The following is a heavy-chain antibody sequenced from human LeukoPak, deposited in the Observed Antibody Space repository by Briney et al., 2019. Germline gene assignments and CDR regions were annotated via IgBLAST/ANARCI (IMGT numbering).Heavy chain of an antibody. Sequence: GGSLRLSCTASGFTFSINWMNWVRQAPGKGLVWVARINSDGSTITYADSMKGRFTISRDNAKNTLYLQMSSLRAEDTAVYYCANMAVPALGQGTLVTVSS. J-gene: IGHJ5*02. V-gene: IGHV3-74*01. CDR3: ANMAVPA. D-gene: IGHD6-19*01. CDR2: INSDGSTI. CDR1: GFTFSINW.